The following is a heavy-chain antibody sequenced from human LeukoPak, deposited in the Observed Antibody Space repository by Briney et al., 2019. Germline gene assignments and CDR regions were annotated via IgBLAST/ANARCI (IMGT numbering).Heavy chain of an antibody. CDR3: AKSNYQLLAPPVFDY. V-gene: IGHV3-74*01. CDR2: VNADGSST. J-gene: IGHJ4*02. D-gene: IGHD2-2*01. Sequence: PGGSLRLSCVVSGFSLSSSWMHWVRQAPGKGLVWVSRVNADGSSTDYAESVKGRFTISRDNAMNTLYLQTNSLRAEDTAVYYCAKSNYQLLAPPVFDYWGQGTLVTVSS. CDR1: GFSLSSSW.